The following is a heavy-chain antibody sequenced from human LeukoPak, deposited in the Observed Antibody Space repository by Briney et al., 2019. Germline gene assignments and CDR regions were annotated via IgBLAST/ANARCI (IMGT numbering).Heavy chain of an antibody. CDR3: ARGGAHGGINLDY. CDR1: GFTFSSYA. D-gene: IGHD4-23*01. CDR2: ISYDGSNK. Sequence: PGGSLRLSCAASGFTFSSYAMHWVRQAPGKGLEWVAVISYDGSNKYYADSVKGRFTISRDNSKNTLYLQMNSLRAEDTAVYYCARGGAHGGINLDYWGQGTLVTVSS. V-gene: IGHV3-30-3*01. J-gene: IGHJ4*02.